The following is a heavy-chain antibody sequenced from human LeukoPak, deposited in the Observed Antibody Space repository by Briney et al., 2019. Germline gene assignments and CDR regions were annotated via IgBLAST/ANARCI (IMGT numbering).Heavy chain of an antibody. J-gene: IGHJ4*02. D-gene: IGHD2-15*01. CDR1: GGSFSGYY. CDR3: ARIGYCTGGSCYSKSYFDY. Sequence: PSETLSLTCAVYGGSFSGYYWSWIRQPPGKGLEWIGEINHSGSTNYNPSLKSRVTISVDTSKNQFSLKLSSVTAADTAVYYCARIGYCTGGSCYSKSYFDYWGQGTLVTVSS. CDR2: INHSGST. V-gene: IGHV4-34*01.